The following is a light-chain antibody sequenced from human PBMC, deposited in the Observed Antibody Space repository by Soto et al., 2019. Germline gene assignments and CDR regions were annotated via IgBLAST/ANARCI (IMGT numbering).Light chain of an antibody. J-gene: IGKJ5*01. Sequence: ENVLTQSPGTLSLSPGERATLSCRASQTVSSYLTWYQHRPGQAPRLLIYGASKRATGIPDRFSGSGSGTDFTLTISRLEPEDFALYYCQQYGTSPITFGQGTRLEIK. CDR2: GAS. V-gene: IGKV3-20*01. CDR3: QQYGTSPIT. CDR1: QTVSSY.